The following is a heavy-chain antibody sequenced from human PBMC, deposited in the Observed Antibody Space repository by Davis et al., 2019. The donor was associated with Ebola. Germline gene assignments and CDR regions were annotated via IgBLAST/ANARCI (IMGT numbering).Heavy chain of an antibody. J-gene: IGHJ4*02. CDR3: AKYYDFWSGYYLD. D-gene: IGHD3-3*01. V-gene: IGHV4-59*01. Sequence: MPGGSLRLSCTVSGGSISSSYWSWIRQPPGKGLEWIGYIYYSGSTNYNPSLKSRVTILLDTSKNQFSLKLSSVTAADTAVYYCAKYYDFWSGYYLDWGQGTLVTVSS. CDR2: IYYSGST. CDR1: GGSISSSY.